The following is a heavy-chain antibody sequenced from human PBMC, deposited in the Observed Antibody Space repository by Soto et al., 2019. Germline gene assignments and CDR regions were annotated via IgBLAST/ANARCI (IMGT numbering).Heavy chain of an antibody. CDR1: GYTFTSYG. J-gene: IGHJ4*02. D-gene: IGHD3-22*01. CDR3: ARDGQVVYYDGSGYPFDF. V-gene: IGHV1-18*01. CDR2: ISTYNGNT. Sequence: ASVKVSCKTSGYTFTSYGITWVRQAPGQGLEWMGWISTYNGNTNYAQRLQGRVTLTTDSSTRTAYMELRSLRSDDTAVFYCARDGQVVYYDGSGYPFDFWGQGTQVTVSS.